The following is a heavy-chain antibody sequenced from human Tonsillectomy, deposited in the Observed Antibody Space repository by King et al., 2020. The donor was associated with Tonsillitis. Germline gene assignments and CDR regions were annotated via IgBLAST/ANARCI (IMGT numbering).Heavy chain of an antibody. CDR2: INHSGST. Sequence: VQLQQWGAGLLKPSETLSLTCAVYGGSFSGYYWSWIRQPPGKGLEWIGEINHSGSTNYNPSLKSRVTISVDTSKNQFSLKLSSVTAADTAVYYCARGRYYYDSSGYYFYFDYWGQGTLVTVSS. CDR1: GGSFSGYY. J-gene: IGHJ4*02. CDR3: ARGRYYYDSSGYYFYFDY. D-gene: IGHD3-22*01. V-gene: IGHV4-34*01.